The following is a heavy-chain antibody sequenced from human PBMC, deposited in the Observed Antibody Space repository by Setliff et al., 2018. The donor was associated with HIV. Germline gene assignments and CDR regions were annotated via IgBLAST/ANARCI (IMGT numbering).Heavy chain of an antibody. Sequence: ASVKVSCKASGYTFTSYAIHWVRQAPGQSLEWMGWINAGYGNTKYPQKFQGRVTITRDASASTAYMELSSLRSEDTAVYYCARSPGDYLFDYWGQGTLVTVSS. D-gene: IGHD4-17*01. J-gene: IGHJ4*02. CDR1: GYTFTSYA. CDR2: INAGYGNT. CDR3: ARSPGDYLFDY. V-gene: IGHV1-3*01.